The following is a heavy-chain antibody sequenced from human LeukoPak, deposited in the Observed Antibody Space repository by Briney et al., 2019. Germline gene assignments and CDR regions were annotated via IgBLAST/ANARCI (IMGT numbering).Heavy chain of an antibody. Sequence: GGSLRLSCTASGFTFGDYAMSWVRQAAGKGLEWVGFIRSKAYGGTTEYAASVKGRFTISRDDSKSIAYLQMNSLKTEDTAVYYRTRDHRSGGSQDYWGQGTLVTVSS. J-gene: IGHJ4*02. D-gene: IGHD2-15*01. V-gene: IGHV3-49*04. CDR2: IRSKAYGGTT. CDR1: GFTFGDYA. CDR3: TRDHRSGGSQDY.